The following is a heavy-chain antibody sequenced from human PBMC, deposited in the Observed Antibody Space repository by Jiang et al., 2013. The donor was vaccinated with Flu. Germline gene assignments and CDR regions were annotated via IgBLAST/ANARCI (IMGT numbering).Heavy chain of an antibody. CDR2: IYYSGST. CDR1: GGSISSYY. Sequence: GPGLVKPSETLSLTCTVSGGSISSYYWSWIRQPPGKGLEWIGYIYYSGSTYYNPSLKSRVTISVDTSKNQFSLKLSSVTAADTAVYYCARDRAQTTFEHAFDIWGQGTMVTVSS. D-gene: IGHD1-1*01. V-gene: IGHV4-59*12. CDR3: ARDRAQTTFEHAFDI. J-gene: IGHJ3*02.